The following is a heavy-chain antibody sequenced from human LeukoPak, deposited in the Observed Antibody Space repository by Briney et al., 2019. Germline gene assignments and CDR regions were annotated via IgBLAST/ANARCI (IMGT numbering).Heavy chain of an antibody. CDR1: EDTFTYYH. V-gene: IGHV1-46*01. CDR2: VYATGGTT. J-gene: IGHJ4*02. CDR3: ATEAPRSYYFDY. Sequence: GASVKVSCKASEDTFTYYHIHWVRQAPGQGVDWMGAVYATGGTTINTQNFQGRVTMTRDTSTGTVYMELSSLRFEDTAMYYCATEAPRSYYFDYWGQGILVTVSS.